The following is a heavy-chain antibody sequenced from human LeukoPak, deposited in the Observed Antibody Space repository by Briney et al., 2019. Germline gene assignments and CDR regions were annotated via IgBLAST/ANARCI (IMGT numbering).Heavy chain of an antibody. J-gene: IGHJ4*02. CDR1: GFTFRSYA. Sequence: GGSLRLSCAASGFTFRSYAMHWVRQAPGKGLEWVAVISYDGSNKYYADSVKGRFTISRDNSKNTLYLQMNSLRAEDTAVYYCARADPYCSSTSCYAHFDYWGQGTLVTVSS. V-gene: IGHV3-30-3*01. D-gene: IGHD2-2*01. CDR3: ARADPYCSSTSCYAHFDY. CDR2: ISYDGSNK.